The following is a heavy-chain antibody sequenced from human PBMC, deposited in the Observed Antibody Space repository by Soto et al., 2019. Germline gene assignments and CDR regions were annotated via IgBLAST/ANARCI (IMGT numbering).Heavy chain of an antibody. D-gene: IGHD1-7*01. CDR1: GYTFTRYG. CDR3: AKNGQLPYYYSGMDV. CDR2: ISGYNGDT. V-gene: IGHV1-18*01. Sequence: QGQLVQSGAEVKKPGASVKVSCKASGYTFTRYGISWVRQAPGQGLEWMGWISGYNGDTNYAQKLQGRVTMTIDTSTSTAYMELRSLTSEDTAVYYCAKNGQLPYYYSGMDVWGQGTTVTVSS. J-gene: IGHJ6*02.